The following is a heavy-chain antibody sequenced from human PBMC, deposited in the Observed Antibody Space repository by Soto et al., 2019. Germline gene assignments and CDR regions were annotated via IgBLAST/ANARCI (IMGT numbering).Heavy chain of an antibody. Sequence: EMQLVESGGGLVQPGGSLRLSCEASGFNVNTNYMSWVRQAPGKGLEWVSVIYSGGSTYYADSVKDRFTISRDNSKNTCYLHMDSLGVEETAEYYSARGGGRIFYAHPNYYYYYGLDVWGQGTTVTVSS. V-gene: IGHV3-66*01. CDR1: GFNVNTNY. CDR3: ARGGGRIFYAHPNYYYYYGLDV. D-gene: IGHD2-2*01. CDR2: IYSGGST. J-gene: IGHJ6*02.